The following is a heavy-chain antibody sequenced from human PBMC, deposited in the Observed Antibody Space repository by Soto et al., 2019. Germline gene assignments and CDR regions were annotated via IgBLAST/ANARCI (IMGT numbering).Heavy chain of an antibody. Sequence: SETLSLTCTVSGGSISSYYWSWIRQPPGKGLEWIWYIYYSGSTNDNPSLKSRVTISVDTSKNQFSLKLSSVTAADTAVYYCARVGATKRDFDYWGQGTLVTVSS. CDR1: GGSISSYY. J-gene: IGHJ4*02. V-gene: IGHV4-59*01. D-gene: IGHD1-26*01. CDR2: IYYSGST. CDR3: ARVGATKRDFDY.